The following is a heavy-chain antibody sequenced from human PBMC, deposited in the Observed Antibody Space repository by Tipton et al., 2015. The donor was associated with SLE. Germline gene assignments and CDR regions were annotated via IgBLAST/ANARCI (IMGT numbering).Heavy chain of an antibody. CDR1: GYSITSGDY. CDR3: ARDPYDSTWRNGWFDP. V-gene: IGHV4-38-2*02. D-gene: IGHD6-13*01. Sequence: TLSLTCAVSGYSITSGDYWGWIRRPPGKGLVWVGSLYHRGSTYFNPSLKSRVTISTDTSKNEIYLKLTSVTATDTAVYFGARDPYDSTWRNGWFDPWGQGTLVTVSS. J-gene: IGHJ5*02. CDR2: LYHRGST.